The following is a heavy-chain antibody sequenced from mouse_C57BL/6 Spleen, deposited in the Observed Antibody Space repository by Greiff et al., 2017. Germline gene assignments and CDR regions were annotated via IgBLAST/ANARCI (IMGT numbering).Heavy chain of an antibody. V-gene: IGHV1-69*01. CDR1: GYTFTSYW. D-gene: IGHD1-1*01. CDR3: ARYAYYYGSRALDY. J-gene: IGHJ2*01. CDR2: IDPSDSYT. Sequence: QVHMKQPGAELVMPGASVKLSCKASGYTFTSYWMHWVKQRPGQGLEWIGEIDPSDSYTNYNQKFKGKSTLTVDKSSSTAYMQLSSLTSEDSAVYYCARYAYYYGSRALDYWGQGTTLTVSS.